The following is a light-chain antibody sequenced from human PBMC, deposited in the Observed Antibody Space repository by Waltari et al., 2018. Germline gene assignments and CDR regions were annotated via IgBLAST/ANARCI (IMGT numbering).Light chain of an antibody. CDR1: QSVSTY. Sequence: EIVMTQSPAVLSVSPGQRATLSCRASQSVSTYLAWYQEKPGQAPRLLIYDASNRATGIPARFSGSGSGTDFTLTISGLEPEDSAVYYCQHRFNWPLTFGGGTKVEIK. V-gene: IGKV3-11*01. CDR3: QHRFNWPLT. J-gene: IGKJ4*01. CDR2: DAS.